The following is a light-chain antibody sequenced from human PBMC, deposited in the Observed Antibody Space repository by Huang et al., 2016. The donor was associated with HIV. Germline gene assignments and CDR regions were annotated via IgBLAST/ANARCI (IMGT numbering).Light chain of an antibody. J-gene: IGKJ1*01. CDR3: QQYTNWPRT. V-gene: IGKV3-15*01. CDR1: QSVSSN. Sequence: EIVMTQSPATLSVFPGDRATLSCRASQSVSSNLAWYQHKPGQSPRLLLYGASTRATGIPARFSGSGSGTEFTLTISNLQSEDFAVYYCQQYTNWPRTFGQGTKVEIK. CDR2: GAS.